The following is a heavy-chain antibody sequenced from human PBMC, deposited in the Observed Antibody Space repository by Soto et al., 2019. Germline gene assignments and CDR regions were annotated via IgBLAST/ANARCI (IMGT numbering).Heavy chain of an antibody. D-gene: IGHD5-18*01. V-gene: IGHV3-23*01. CDR3: AKLPQPALVFEVADVFDI. J-gene: IGHJ3*02. CDR1: RFIFSRYA. Sequence: PGGSLRLSCAASRFIFSRYAIILFLHAGWKGLEWVSGISGSGGNTYSADSVKGRFTISRDNPKNMVYLHMNSLRAEDTAVYYCAKLPQPALVFEVADVFDIWGHGTLVTVS. CDR2: ISGSGGNT.